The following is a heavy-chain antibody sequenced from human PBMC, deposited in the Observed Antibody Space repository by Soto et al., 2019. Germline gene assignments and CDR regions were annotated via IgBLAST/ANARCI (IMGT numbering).Heavy chain of an antibody. V-gene: IGHV1-8*01. J-gene: IGHJ6*02. CDR1: GYTFTSYD. CDR2: MKPNSGNT. CDR3: AREKTSYGMDV. Sequence: QVQLVQSGAEVKKPGASVKVSCKASGYTFTSYDINWVRQSTGQGLEWMGWMKPNSGNTGYAQKLQGRFTMTRNTSISTSYMGQSSLRSEDTAVYYCAREKTSYGMDVWGQGTTVTVSS.